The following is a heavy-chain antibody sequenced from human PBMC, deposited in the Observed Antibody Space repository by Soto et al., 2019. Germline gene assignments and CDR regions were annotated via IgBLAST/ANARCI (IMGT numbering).Heavy chain of an antibody. CDR1: GFTFSTYA. V-gene: IGHV3-23*01. J-gene: IGHJ4*02. CDR2: VSASGLNT. Sequence: EVQLLESGGKLVQPGGSLTLSCAASGFTFSTYAMAWVRQAPGKGLEWVSGVSASGLNTDYADPVKGRFYISRENSKNTVSLHVNGRRAEDRAFYYWGKGRPRGPFGYFFEYWGQGAPLTAPS. CDR3: GKGRPRGPFGYFFEY. D-gene: IGHD2-2*03.